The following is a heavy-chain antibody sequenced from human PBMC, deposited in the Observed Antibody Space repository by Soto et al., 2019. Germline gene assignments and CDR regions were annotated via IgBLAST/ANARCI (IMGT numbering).Heavy chain of an antibody. CDR3: ARTATNGYSSSWPRGSFDY. CDR2: IIPIFGTA. D-gene: IGHD6-13*01. Sequence: GASVKVSCKASGGTFSSYAISWVRQAPGQGLEWMGGIIPIFGTANYAQKFQGRVTITADESTSTAYMELSSLRSEDTAVYYCARTATNGYSSSWPRGSFDYWGQGTLVTAPQ. CDR1: GGTFSSYA. V-gene: IGHV1-69*13. J-gene: IGHJ4*02.